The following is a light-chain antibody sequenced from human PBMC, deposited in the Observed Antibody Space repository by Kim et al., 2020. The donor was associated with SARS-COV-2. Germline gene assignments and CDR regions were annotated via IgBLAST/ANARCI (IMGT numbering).Light chain of an antibody. Sequence: QSALTQPASVSGSPGQSITISCTGTSSDVGGYKYVSWYQHHPGKAPKLMIYEVSNRPSGVSNRFSGFKSGNTASLTISGLQAEDEADYHCSSYTSSSTLVFGTGTKVTVL. J-gene: IGLJ1*01. CDR3: SSYTSSSTLV. CDR1: SSDVGGYKY. CDR2: EVS. V-gene: IGLV2-14*01.